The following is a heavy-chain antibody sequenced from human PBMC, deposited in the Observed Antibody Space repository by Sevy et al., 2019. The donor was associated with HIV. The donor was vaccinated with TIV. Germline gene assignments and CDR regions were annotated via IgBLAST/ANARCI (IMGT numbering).Heavy chain of an antibody. J-gene: IGHJ4*02. Sequence: GGSLRLSCAASGFTFSNYWMTWVRQAPGKGLEWVAHIKQDGSEKHYVDSVKGRFTISRDNSKNSVYLQMNSLRAEDTAVYFCARERYYDYIWGSYRDFNDYWGQGTLVTVSS. CDR3: ARERYYDYIWGSYRDFNDY. CDR2: IKQDGSEK. D-gene: IGHD3-16*02. CDR1: GFTFSNYW. V-gene: IGHV3-7*03.